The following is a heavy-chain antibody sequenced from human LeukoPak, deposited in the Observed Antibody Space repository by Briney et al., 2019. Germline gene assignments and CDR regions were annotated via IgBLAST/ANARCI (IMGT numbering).Heavy chain of an antibody. V-gene: IGHV3-23*01. D-gene: IGHD3-10*01. CDR3: AKDRRKTYYYGSGSYGVGYFDY. CDR2: ISGSGGST. J-gene: IGHJ4*02. Sequence: GGSLRLSCAASGFTFSSYAMSWVGQAPGTVLEWVSAISGSGGSTYYADSVKGRFTISRDNSKNTLYLQMNSLRAEDTAVYYCAKDRRKTYYYGSGSYGVGYFDYWGQGTLVTVSS. CDR1: GFTFSSYA.